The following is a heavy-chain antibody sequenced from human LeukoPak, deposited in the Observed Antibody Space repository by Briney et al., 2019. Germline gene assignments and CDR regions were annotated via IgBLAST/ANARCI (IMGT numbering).Heavy chain of an antibody. CDR2: ISSSSSYI. CDR1: GFTFSSYS. V-gene: IGHV3-21*01. CDR3: ARDWFGEFHDAFDI. Sequence: GGSLRLSCAASGFTFSSYSMNWVRQAPGKGLEWVSSISSSSSYIYYADSVKGRFTISRDNAKNSLYLQMNSLRAEDTAVYYCARDWFGEFHDAFDIWGQGTMVTVSS. J-gene: IGHJ3*02. D-gene: IGHD3-10*01.